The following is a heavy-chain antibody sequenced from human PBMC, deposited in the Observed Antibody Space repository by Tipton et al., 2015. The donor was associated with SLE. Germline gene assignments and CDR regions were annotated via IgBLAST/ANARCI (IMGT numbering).Heavy chain of an antibody. Sequence: GSLRLSCVGSGFNFTKYRMSWIRQAPGKGLQRVAHIKEDGVQQFYADSVKGQLTISRDNAKSSLFLQVNSLRVDDTAIYYCARVDVGYDSISGNYDRTLGAWGGGTLVTVSS. J-gene: IGHJ2*01. CDR3: ARVDVGYDSISGNYDRTLGA. V-gene: IGHV3-7*01. CDR1: GFNFTKYR. D-gene: IGHD3-10*01. CDR2: IKEDGVQQ.